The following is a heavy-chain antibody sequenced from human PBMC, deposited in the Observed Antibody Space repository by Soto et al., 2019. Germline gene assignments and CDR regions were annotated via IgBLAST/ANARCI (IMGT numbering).Heavy chain of an antibody. V-gene: IGHV3-30*18. D-gene: IGHD2-2*01. Sequence: LSLSCAASGFTFSSYGMHWVRQAPGKGLEWVAVISYDGSNKYYADSVKGRFTISRDNSKNTLYLQMNSLGAEDTAVYYCAKEPGCSSTSCYYYFDYWGQGTLVTVSS. CDR1: GFTFSSYG. J-gene: IGHJ4*02. CDR3: AKEPGCSSTSCYYYFDY. CDR2: ISYDGSNK.